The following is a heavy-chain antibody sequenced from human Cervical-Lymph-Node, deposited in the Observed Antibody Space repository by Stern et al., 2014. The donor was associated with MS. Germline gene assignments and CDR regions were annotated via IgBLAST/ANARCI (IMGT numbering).Heavy chain of an antibody. CDR3: ARGHWELLGNNYFDS. CDR2: LHASGAT. CDR1: GASISSGTSY. V-gene: IGHV4-61*02. J-gene: IGHJ4*02. Sequence: QLQLHESGPGLVKPSQTLSLTCTVSGASISSGTSYWSWIRQPAGGGLEWIGRLHASGATYYNPSLKSRVTISGDTSKNQFSLNLNSVTAADTAVYYCARGHWELLGNNYFDSWGQGTLVTVSS. D-gene: IGHD1-26*01.